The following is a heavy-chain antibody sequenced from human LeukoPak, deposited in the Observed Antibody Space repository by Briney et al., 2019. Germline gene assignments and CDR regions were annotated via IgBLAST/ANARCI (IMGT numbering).Heavy chain of an antibody. D-gene: IGHD1-26*01. CDR3: AKGRGSYDWYFDL. CDR1: GFTFSSYA. Sequence: PGGSLRLSCAASGFTFSSYAMNWVRQAPGKGLEWVSAISGSGGGTYYADSVKGRFTISRDNTKNTLYLQMNSLRVEDTAVYYCAKGRGSYDWYFDLWGRGTLVTVSS. CDR2: ISGSGGGT. V-gene: IGHV3-23*01. J-gene: IGHJ2*01.